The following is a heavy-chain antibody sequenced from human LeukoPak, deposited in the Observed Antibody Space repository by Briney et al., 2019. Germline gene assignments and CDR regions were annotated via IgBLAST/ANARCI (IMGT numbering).Heavy chain of an antibody. V-gene: IGHV3-23*01. CDR1: GFAFSNCG. J-gene: IGHJ6*02. CDR2: IGGSGAKT. CDR3: AKVHYYDSSGYYYYYYGMDV. D-gene: IGHD3-22*01. Sequence: PGGSLRLSCAASGFAFSNCGMGWVRQAPGRGLEWVSSIGGSGAKTYYADPVKGRFTISRDNSKNTLYLQMNSLRAEDTAVYYCAKVHYYDSSGYYYYYYGMDVWGQGTTVTVSS.